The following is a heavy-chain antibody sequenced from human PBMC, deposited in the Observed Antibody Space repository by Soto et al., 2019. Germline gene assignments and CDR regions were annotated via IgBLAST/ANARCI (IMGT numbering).Heavy chain of an antibody. CDR3: ARRVAGYYYGMHV. D-gene: IGHD2-15*01. V-gene: IGHV4-4*02. Sequence: SETVSLTCAVSVVSISSSNWWSWVRQPPGKGLEWIGEIYHSGSTNYNQSLKSRVTISVDKSKNQFSLKLSSVTAADTAVYYCARRVAGYYYGMHVWGQTTTVTVSS. J-gene: IGHJ6*02. CDR2: IYHSGST. CDR1: VVSISSSNW.